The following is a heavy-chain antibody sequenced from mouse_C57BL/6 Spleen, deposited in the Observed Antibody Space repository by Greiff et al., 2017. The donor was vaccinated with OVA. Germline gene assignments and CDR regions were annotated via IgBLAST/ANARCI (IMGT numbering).Heavy chain of an antibody. J-gene: IGHJ2*01. CDR1: GYTFTDYY. CDR2: INPNNGGT. D-gene: IGHD2-3*01. Sequence: EVQLQQSGPELVKPGASVKISCKASGYTFTDYYMNWVKQSHGKSLEWIGDINPNNGGTSYNQKFKGKATLTVDKSSSTAYMELRSLTSEDSAVYYCAKDGYYNYFDYWGQGTTLTVSS. CDR3: AKDGYYNYFDY. V-gene: IGHV1-26*01.